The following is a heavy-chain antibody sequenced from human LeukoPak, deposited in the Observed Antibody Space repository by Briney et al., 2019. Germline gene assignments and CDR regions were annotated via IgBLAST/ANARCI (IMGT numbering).Heavy chain of an antibody. CDR1: GFTFSSYA. CDR3: AKDEPGDLDPFDY. Sequence: PGGSLRLSCAASGFTFSSYAMHWVRQAPGKGLEWVAFIRYDGSNKYYADSVKGRFTISRDNSKNTLYLQMNSLRAEDTAVYYCAKDEPGDLDPFDYWGQGTLVTVSS. V-gene: IGHV3-30*02. CDR2: IRYDGSNK. D-gene: IGHD3-10*01. J-gene: IGHJ4*02.